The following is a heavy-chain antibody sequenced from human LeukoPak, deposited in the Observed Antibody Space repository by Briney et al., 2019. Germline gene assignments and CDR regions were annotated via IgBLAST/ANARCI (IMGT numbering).Heavy chain of an antibody. V-gene: IGHV4-38-2*01. CDR2: IYHSGST. D-gene: IGHD1-26*01. Sequence: SETLSLTCAVSGYSISSGYYWGLIRQPPGKGLEWSWSIYHSGSTYYNPSLRSRVTISVDTSKNQFSLNLSSVTAADTAVYYCASKPFLSGSFDYWGQGTPVTVSS. CDR1: GYSISSGYY. CDR3: ASKPFLSGSFDY. J-gene: IGHJ4*02.